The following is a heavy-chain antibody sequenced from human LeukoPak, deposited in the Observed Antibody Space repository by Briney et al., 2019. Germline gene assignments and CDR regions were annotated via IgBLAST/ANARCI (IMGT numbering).Heavy chain of an antibody. CDR3: ARSREVTVSGPQFDY. Sequence: GASVKVSCKASGYRFTSDGIAWVRQAPGQGLEWMGWISVNSGYTNYAQKVQGRVAMTAETSTSTVYMELRSLRSDDTAIYYCARSREVTVSGPQFDYWGQGTLVTVSS. J-gene: IGHJ4*02. D-gene: IGHD4-23*01. V-gene: IGHV1-18*01. CDR1: GYRFTSDG. CDR2: ISVNSGYT.